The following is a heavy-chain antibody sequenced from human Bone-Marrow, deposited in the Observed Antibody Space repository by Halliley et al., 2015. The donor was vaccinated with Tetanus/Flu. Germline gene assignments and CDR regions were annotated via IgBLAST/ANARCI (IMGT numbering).Heavy chain of an antibody. Sequence: LQWVAVIWNDGNNRYYGDSVKGRFTISRDNSKKMLYMQMNSLRVEDTAVYYCARSLPNWNDLDHWGQGTLVTVSS. J-gene: IGHJ4*02. D-gene: IGHD1-1*01. V-gene: IGHV3-33*01. CDR3: ARSLPNWNDLDH. CDR2: IWNDGNNR.